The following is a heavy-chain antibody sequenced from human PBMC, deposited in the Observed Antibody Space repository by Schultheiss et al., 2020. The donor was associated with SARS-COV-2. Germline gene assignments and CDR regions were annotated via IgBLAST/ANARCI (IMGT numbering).Heavy chain of an antibody. J-gene: IGHJ4*02. CDR1: GYTFTGYY. D-gene: IGHD5-18*01. CDR3: ARLAYGYIHIDH. Sequence: ASVKVSCKVSGYTFTGYYMHWVRQTPGQRLEWMGWINAGNGNTKYSQKFQGRVTMTTDTSTTTAYMELRSLRSDDTAVYYCARLAYGYIHIDHWGQGTLVTVSS. V-gene: IGHV1-3*01. CDR2: INAGNGNT.